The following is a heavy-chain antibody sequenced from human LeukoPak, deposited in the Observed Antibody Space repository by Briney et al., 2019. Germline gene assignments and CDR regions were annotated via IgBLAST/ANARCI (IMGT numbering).Heavy chain of an antibody. V-gene: IGHV4-34*01. CDR2: INHSGST. CDR1: GGSFSGYY. CDR3: ARAASVRGWYVAY. D-gene: IGHD6-19*01. J-gene: IGHJ4*02. Sequence: SETLSLTCAVYGGSFSGYYWSWIRQPPGKGLEWIGEINHSGSTNYNPSLKSRVTISVDTSTNQFSLKLSSVTVADTAVYYCARAASVRGWYVAYWGQGTLVTVSS.